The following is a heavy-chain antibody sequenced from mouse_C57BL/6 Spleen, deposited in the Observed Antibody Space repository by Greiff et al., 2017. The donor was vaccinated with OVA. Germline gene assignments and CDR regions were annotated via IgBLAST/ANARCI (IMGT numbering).Heavy chain of an antibody. CDR3: AREGGTGAMDY. CDR1: GFTFSDYY. CDR2: INYDGSST. Sequence: EVHLVESEGGLVQPGSSMKLSCTASGFTFSDYYMAWVRQVPEKGLEWVANINYDGSSTYYLDSLKSRFIISRDNEKNILYLQMSSLKSENTATYYCAREGGTGAMDYWGQGTSVTVSS. V-gene: IGHV5-16*01. J-gene: IGHJ4*01. D-gene: IGHD3-3*01.